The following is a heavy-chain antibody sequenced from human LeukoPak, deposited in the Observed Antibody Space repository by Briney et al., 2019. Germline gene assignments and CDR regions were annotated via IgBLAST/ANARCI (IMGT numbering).Heavy chain of an antibody. CDR2: IYYSGST. V-gene: IGHV4-59*01. D-gene: IGHD1-26*01. CDR1: GGSISTYY. J-gene: IGHJ4*02. CDR3: ARDSGVLGANFDY. Sequence: SETPSLTCTVSGGSISTYYWSWIRQPPGKGLEWIGYIYYSGSTNFNPSLKSRVTISVDTSKNQFSLKLTSVTAADTAVYYCARDSGVLGANFDYWGQGTLVTVSS.